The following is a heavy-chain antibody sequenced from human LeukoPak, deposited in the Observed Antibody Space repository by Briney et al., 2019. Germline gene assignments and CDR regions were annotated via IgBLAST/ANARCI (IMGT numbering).Heavy chain of an antibody. CDR1: GYTFTGYY. CDR3: AADLEACSSTSCYTPNY. V-gene: IGHV1-2*04. D-gene: IGHD2-2*02. CDR2: INPNSGGT. Sequence: ASVKVSCKASGYTFTGYYMHWVRQAPGQGLEWMGWINPNSGGTNYAQKFQGWVTMTRDTSISTAYMELSSLRSEDTAVYYCAADLEACSSTSCYTPNYWGQGTLVTVSS. J-gene: IGHJ4*02.